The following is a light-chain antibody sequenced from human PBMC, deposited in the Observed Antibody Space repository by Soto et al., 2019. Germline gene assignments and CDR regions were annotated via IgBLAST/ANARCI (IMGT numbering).Light chain of an antibody. CDR1: QSVSSY. CDR3: QQYGSSTVP. V-gene: IGKV3-11*01. CDR2: DAS. Sequence: EIVLTQSPATLSLSPGERATLSCRASQSVSSYLAWYQQKPGQAPRLLIYDASNRATGIPARFSGSGSGTDFTLTISSLEPEDFAVYYCQQYGSSTVPFGRGTRVEI. J-gene: IGKJ1*01.